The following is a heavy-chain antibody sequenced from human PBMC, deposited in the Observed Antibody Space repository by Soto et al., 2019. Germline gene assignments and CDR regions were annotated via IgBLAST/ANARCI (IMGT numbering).Heavy chain of an antibody. Sequence: PSETLSLTCTVSCGSISSGGYYWSCIRQHPGKGLEWIGYIYYSGSTYYNPSLKSRVTISVDTSKNQFSLKLSSVTAADTAVYYCARAPASYYDILTGYPFDYWGQGTLVTVSS. CDR3: ARAPASYYDILTGYPFDY. J-gene: IGHJ4*02. D-gene: IGHD3-9*01. V-gene: IGHV4-31*03. CDR2: IYYSGST. CDR1: CGSISSGGYY.